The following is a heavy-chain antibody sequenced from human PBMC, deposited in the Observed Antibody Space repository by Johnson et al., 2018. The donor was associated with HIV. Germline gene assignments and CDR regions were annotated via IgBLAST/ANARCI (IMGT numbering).Heavy chain of an antibody. CDR3: AKDHDYGDAFDI. V-gene: IGHV3-74*03. J-gene: IGHJ3*02. CDR1: GFTFRTYW. D-gene: IGHD4-17*01. CDR2: IYNDGSRT. Sequence: VQLVESGGGLVQPGGSLRLSCAASGFTFRTYWMVWVRQVPGKRPVWVARIYNDGSRTTYADSVRGRFTISRDNSKNTLFLQMNSLRAEDTAVYYCAKDHDYGDAFDIWGQGTMVTVSS.